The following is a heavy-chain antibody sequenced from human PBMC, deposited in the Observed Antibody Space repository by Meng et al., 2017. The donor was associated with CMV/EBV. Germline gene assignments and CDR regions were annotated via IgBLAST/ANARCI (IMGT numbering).Heavy chain of an antibody. CDR3: ARLWFGELSRFDP. J-gene: IGHJ5*02. CDR1: GFTVSSNY. Sequence: GESLKISCAASGFTVSSNYMSWVRQAPGKGLEWVSVIYSGGSTYYADSVKGRFTISRDNSKNTLYLQMNSLRAEDTAVYYYARLWFGELSRFDPWGQGTLVTVSS. D-gene: IGHD3-10*01. CDR2: IYSGGST. V-gene: IGHV3-66*02.